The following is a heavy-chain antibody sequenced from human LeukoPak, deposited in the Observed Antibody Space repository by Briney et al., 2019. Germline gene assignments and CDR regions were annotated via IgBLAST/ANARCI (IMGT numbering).Heavy chain of an antibody. CDR1: GFTFSSYA. Sequence: GGSLRLSCAASGFTFSSYAMSWVRQAPGKGLEWVSAISGSGGSTYYADSAKGRFTISRDNSKNTLYLQMNSLRAEDTAVYYCAKGSGMIVAGYFDYWGQGTLVTVSS. CDR3: AKGSGMIVAGYFDY. D-gene: IGHD3-22*01. V-gene: IGHV3-23*01. CDR2: ISGSGGST. J-gene: IGHJ4*02.